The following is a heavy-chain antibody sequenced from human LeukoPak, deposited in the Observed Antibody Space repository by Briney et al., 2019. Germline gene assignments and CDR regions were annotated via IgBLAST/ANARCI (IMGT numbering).Heavy chain of an antibody. J-gene: IGHJ6*03. CDR2: INPNNGDT. CDR3: ARVAVAGTGGKYYYYYYYMDV. CDR1: GYTFTGYY. V-gene: IGHV1-2*02. D-gene: IGHD6-19*01. Sequence: GASVKVSCKASGYTFTGYYMHWVRQAPGQGLEWMGWINPNNGDTHYAQKFQGRVTMTRDTSISTAYMELSRLRSDDTAVYYCARVAVAGTGGKYYYYYYYMDVRGKGTTVTVSS.